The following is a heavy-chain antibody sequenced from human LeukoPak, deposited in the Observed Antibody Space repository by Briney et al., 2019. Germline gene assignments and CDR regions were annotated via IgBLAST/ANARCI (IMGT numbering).Heavy chain of an antibody. Sequence: GGSLRLSCAASGFTFGSVGMSWVRQAPGKGLEWVSGLSAGGGITYYADSVKGRFNISRDNAKNTLYLQMNSLRADDTAIYYCAKDRQQLANLDYWGQGTLVTVSS. CDR2: LSAGGGIT. V-gene: IGHV3-23*01. CDR3: AKDRQQLANLDY. D-gene: IGHD6-13*01. CDR1: GFTFGSVG. J-gene: IGHJ4*02.